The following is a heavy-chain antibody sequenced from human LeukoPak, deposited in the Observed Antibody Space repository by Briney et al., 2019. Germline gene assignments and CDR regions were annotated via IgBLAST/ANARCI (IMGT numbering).Heavy chain of an antibody. CDR3: ASEGGAVAPNYFNS. V-gene: IGHV3-7*01. Sequence: GGSLRLSCAASGFIFSSSWMSWVRQAPGKGLEWVANVKKDGSEKYYVDSVRGRFTISRDNAKKSLYLQMNSLRVEDTAVYYCASEGGAVAPNYFNSWGQGTLVTVSS. CDR1: GFIFSSSW. D-gene: IGHD3-16*01. J-gene: IGHJ4*02. CDR2: VKKDGSEK.